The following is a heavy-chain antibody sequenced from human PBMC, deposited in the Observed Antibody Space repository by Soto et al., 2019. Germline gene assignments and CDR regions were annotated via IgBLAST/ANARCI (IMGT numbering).Heavy chain of an antibody. V-gene: IGHV4-4*02. D-gene: IGHD3-9*01. CDR1: GGSISRSNW. CDR3: ARSITFDWLFFDN. Sequence: PSETLSLTCAVSGGSISRSNWWSWVRQPPGKGLEWIGEIYRSGSTNYNPSLKSRVTISVDKSKNQFSLKLSSLTAADTAVYYCARSITFDWLFFDNWGQGSLVTVSS. CDR2: IYRSGST. J-gene: IGHJ4*02.